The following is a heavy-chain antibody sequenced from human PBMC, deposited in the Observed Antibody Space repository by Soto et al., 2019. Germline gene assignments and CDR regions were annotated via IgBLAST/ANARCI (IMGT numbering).Heavy chain of an antibody. CDR3: ATRITVFGLLIPPFDP. CDR2: IIPIFGTA. CDR1: GGTLSSYA. V-gene: IGHV1-69*13. D-gene: IGHD3-3*01. J-gene: IGHJ5*02. Sequence: SVKVSCKASGGTLSSYAISWVRQAPGQGLEWMGGIIPIFGTANYAQKFQGRVTITADESTSTAYMELSSLRSEDTAVYYCATRITVFGLLIPPFDPWGQGTQVTVSS.